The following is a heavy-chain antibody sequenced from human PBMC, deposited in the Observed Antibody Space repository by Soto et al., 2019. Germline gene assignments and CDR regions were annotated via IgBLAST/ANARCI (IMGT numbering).Heavy chain of an antibody. CDR3: ARDKDRVSARSVPHIDY. CDR2: INGYNGDT. D-gene: IGHD2-21*02. V-gene: IGHV1-18*04. J-gene: IGHJ4*01. Sequence: ASVKVSCKASGYTFTSYGIGWVRQAPGQGLEWMGWINGYNGDTNYAQKLQGRVTVTTDTSASTAYMELRSLTSDDTAVYYCARDKDRVSARSVPHIDYCRQGTLVTGS. CDR1: GYTFTSYG.